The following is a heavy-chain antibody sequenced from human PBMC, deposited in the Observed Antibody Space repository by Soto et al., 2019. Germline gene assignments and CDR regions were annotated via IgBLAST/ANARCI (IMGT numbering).Heavy chain of an antibody. Sequence: QVQLVQSGAEVRQPASSVKVSCKTSGGTFSSYAISWVRQAPGQGLEWMGGIVPIVDTSTYAQKFQGRVTITADESTSTAYRELSSLRADDTAIYYCVRVVAIPGYPDNWGQGNLVTVSS. CDR2: IVPIVDTS. CDR3: VRVVAIPGYPDN. V-gene: IGHV1-69*12. D-gene: IGHD5-12*01. J-gene: IGHJ4*02. CDR1: GGTFSSYA.